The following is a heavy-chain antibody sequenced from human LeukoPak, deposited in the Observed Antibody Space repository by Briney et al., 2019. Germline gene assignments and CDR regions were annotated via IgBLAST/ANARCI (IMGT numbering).Heavy chain of an antibody. J-gene: IGHJ4*02. D-gene: IGHD4-23*01. CDR1: GYTLNSFG. Sequence: ASVKVPCKASGYTLNSFGISWVRQAPGQGLEWMGWISAYNGNTNYAQNLQGRVTMTTDTSTSTAYMELRSLRSDDTAVYFCATGVRWDFDYWGQGSLVTVSS. CDR2: ISAYNGNT. CDR3: ATGVRWDFDY. V-gene: IGHV1-18*01.